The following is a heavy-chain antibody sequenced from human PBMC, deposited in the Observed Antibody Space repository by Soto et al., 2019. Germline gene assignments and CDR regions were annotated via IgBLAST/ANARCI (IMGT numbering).Heavy chain of an antibody. D-gene: IGHD6-19*01. CDR3: VKDQVSSGWYKWSWFDP. J-gene: IGHJ5*02. CDR1: GFAFSTYG. CDR2: ISHDGRSK. Sequence: GVSLRLSCAASGFAFSTYGMNWVRQAPGKGLEWVAVISHDGRSKEYADSAKGRFTISRDNSKNTVYLQMNSLRPEDTAVYYCVKDQVSSGWYKWSWFDPWGQGT. V-gene: IGHV3-30*18.